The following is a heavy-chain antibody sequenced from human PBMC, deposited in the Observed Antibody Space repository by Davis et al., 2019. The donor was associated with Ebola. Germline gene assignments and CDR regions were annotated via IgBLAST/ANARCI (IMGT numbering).Heavy chain of an antibody. CDR1: GFTFSSYA. D-gene: IGHD5-12*01. CDR2: ISGSGGST. CDR3: AKDPPLFIVATLESSTGDY. V-gene: IGHV3-23*01. J-gene: IGHJ4*02. Sequence: GESLKISCAASGFTFSSYAMSWVRQAPGKGLEWVSAISGSGGSTYYADSVKGRFTISRDNSKNTLYLQMNSLRAEDTAVYYCAKDPPLFIVATLESSTGDYWGQGTLVTVSS.